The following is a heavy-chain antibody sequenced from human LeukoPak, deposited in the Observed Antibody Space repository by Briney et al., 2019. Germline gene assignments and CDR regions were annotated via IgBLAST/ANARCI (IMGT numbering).Heavy chain of an antibody. D-gene: IGHD3-16*01. CDR3: ATGGPLAREIDY. CDR2: FDPEDGET. V-gene: IGHV1-24*01. J-gene: IGHJ4*02. Sequence: ASVKVSCKVSGYTLTELSMHWVRQAPGKGLEWMGGFDPEDGETIYAQKFQGRVTMTGDTSTDTAYMELSSLRSEDTAVYYCATGGPLAREIDYWGQGTLVTVSS. CDR1: GYTLTELS.